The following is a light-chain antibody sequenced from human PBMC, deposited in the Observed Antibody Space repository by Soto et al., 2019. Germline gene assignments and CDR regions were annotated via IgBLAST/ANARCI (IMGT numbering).Light chain of an antibody. CDR2: GAS. J-gene: IGKJ1*01. CDR1: QSVSSN. V-gene: IGKV3-15*01. CDR3: QQYNNWTPKT. Sequence: EIVMTQSPATLSVSPGERATLSCRASQSVSSNLAWYQQKPGQAPRLLIYGASTRATGIPARFSGSGSGTEFTLTISSLQSEDFAVYYCQQYNNWTPKTFGQGTKV.